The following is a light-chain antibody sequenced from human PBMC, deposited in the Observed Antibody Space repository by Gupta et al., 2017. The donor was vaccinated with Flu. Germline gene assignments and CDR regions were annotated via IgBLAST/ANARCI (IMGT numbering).Light chain of an antibody. Sequence: VTPGESPSICYRSCQSVRQSDGSSYLGWYRQKPGQSPLLLIYFGSSRAAGVPDRFSGSGSGTELTLIISRVEAEDVRVYDCMQDLQMPLTFGGGTKLEIK. V-gene: IGKV2-28*01. CDR2: FGS. CDR3: MQDLQMPLT. J-gene: IGKJ4*01. CDR1: QSVRQSDGSSY.